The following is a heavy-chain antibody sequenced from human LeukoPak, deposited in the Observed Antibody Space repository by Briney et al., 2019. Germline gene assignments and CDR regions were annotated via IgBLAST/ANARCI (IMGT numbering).Heavy chain of an antibody. CDR1: GFTLDDYA. J-gene: IGHJ4*02. V-gene: IGHV3-43*02. CDR3: ARGDGYNFFDY. D-gene: IGHD5-24*01. Sequence: GGSLRLSCVASGFTLDDYALHWVRQAPGKGLEWISLISGDGDNTYYADSVKGRFTISRDNSENTLYLQMKSLRAEDTAVYYCARGDGYNFFDYWGQGTLVTVSS. CDR2: ISGDGDNT.